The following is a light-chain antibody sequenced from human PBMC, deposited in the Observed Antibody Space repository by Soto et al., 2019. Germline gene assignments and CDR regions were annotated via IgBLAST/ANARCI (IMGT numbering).Light chain of an antibody. CDR1: SSNIGAGFD. Sequence: QPVLTQPPSVSGAPGQRVTISCTGSSSNIGAGFDVHWYQQIPGTAPKLLIYGDNNRPSGVPDRFSGSKSGTSASLAITGLQAEDEADYYCHSYDSSLRGSVFGGGTQLTVL. CDR2: GDN. CDR3: HSYDSSLRGSV. V-gene: IGLV1-40*01. J-gene: IGLJ3*02.